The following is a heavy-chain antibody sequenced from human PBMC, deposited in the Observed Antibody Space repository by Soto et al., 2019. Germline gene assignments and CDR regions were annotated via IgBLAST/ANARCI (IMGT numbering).Heavy chain of an antibody. CDR3: AKVGCSGGSCYCDYYYGMDV. CDR2: LSWDGGST. J-gene: IGHJ6*02. V-gene: IGHV3-43D*04. CDR1: GFTFDDYA. Sequence: EVQLVESGGVVVQPGGSLRLSCAASGFTFDDYAMHWVRQAPGKGLEWVSLLSWDGGSTYYADSVKGRFTISRDNSKNSLYLPMNSLRAEDTALYYCAKVGCSGGSCYCDYYYGMDVWGQGTTVTVSS. D-gene: IGHD2-15*01.